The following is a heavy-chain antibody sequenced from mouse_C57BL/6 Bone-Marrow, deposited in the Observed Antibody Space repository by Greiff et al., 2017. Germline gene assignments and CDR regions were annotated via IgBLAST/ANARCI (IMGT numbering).Heavy chain of an antibody. CDR3: AREGYYYGSTGFDY. Sequence: QVQLQQPGAELVMPGASVKLSCKASGYTFTSYWMHWVKQRPGQGLEWIGEIDPSDSYTNYTQKFKGKSTLTVDKSSSTAYMQLSSLTSEDSAVYYCAREGYYYGSTGFDYWGQGTTLTVSS. V-gene: IGHV1-69*01. D-gene: IGHD1-1*01. CDR2: IDPSDSYT. CDR1: GYTFTSYW. J-gene: IGHJ2*01.